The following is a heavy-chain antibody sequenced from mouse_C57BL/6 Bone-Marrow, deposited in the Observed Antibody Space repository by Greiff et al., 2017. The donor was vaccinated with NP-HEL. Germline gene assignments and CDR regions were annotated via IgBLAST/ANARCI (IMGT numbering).Heavy chain of an antibody. V-gene: IGHV5-4*03. CDR2: ISDGGSYT. CDR1: GFTFSSYA. CDR3: ARPYDGYLYYAMDY. J-gene: IGHJ4*01. Sequence: EVMLVESGGGLVKPGGSLKLSCAASGFTFSSYAMSWVRQTPEKRLEWVATISDGGSYTYYPDNVKGRFTISRDNAKNQLDLQMSHLKSEDTAMYYCARPYDGYLYYAMDYWGQGTSVTVSS. D-gene: IGHD2-3*01.